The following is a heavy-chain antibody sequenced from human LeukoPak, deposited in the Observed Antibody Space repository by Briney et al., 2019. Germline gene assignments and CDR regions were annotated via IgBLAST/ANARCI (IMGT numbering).Heavy chain of an antibody. CDR1: GGSISSSSYY. V-gene: IGHV4-61*03. J-gene: IGHJ2*01. CDR3: ARERGPWWYFDL. Sequence: SETLSLTCTVSGGSISSSSYYWSWIRQPPGKGLEWIGYIYYSGSTYYNPSLKSRVTISVDTSKNHFSLKLSSVTAADTAVYYCARERGPWWYFDLWGRGTLITVSS. CDR2: IYYSGST. D-gene: IGHD3-10*01.